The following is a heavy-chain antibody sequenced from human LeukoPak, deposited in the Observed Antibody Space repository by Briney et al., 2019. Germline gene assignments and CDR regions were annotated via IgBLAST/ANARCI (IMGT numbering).Heavy chain of an antibody. D-gene: IGHD3-22*01. Sequence: AASVTVSCKASGGTFSSYAISWVRQAPGQGLEWMGRIIPILGVANYAQKFQGRVTITADKSTSTAYMELSSLRSEDTAVYYCAGYYYDSSGYYSVDYWGQGTLVTVSS. CDR2: IIPILGVA. CDR3: AGYYYDSSGYYSVDY. J-gene: IGHJ4*02. CDR1: GGTFSSYA. V-gene: IGHV1-69*04.